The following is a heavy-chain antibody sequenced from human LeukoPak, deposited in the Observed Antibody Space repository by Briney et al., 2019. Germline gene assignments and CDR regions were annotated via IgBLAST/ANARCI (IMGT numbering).Heavy chain of an antibody. CDR3: AKGAGWHGPFDY. CDR1: GFTFSTYG. D-gene: IGHD5-24*01. V-gene: IGHV3-30*18. J-gene: IGHJ4*02. CDR2: TSNDGSNK. Sequence: PGGSLRLSCAASGFTFSTYGMHWVRQAPGKGLEWVAVTSNDGSNKYYADSVKGRFTISRDNSKNTLYLQMNSLRAEDTAVYYCAKGAGWHGPFDYWGQGTLVTVSS.